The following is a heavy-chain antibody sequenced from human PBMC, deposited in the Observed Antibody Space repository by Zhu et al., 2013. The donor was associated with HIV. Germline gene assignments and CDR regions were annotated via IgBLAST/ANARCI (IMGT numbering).Heavy chain of an antibody. J-gene: IGHJ4*02. CDR1: GYTFSTYG. V-gene: IGHV1-69*06. D-gene: IGHD3-22*01. Sequence: QLQLVQSGAEVKKPGASVKVSCKASGYTFSTYGLSWVRQAPGQGLEWMGGFIPIFGTTNYAEKFQGRLTISADKSTSTAYMELSSLTSEDTGVYYCARGDYDSSGFDYWGQGNPGHRLV. CDR2: FIPIFGTT. CDR3: ARGDYDSSGFDY.